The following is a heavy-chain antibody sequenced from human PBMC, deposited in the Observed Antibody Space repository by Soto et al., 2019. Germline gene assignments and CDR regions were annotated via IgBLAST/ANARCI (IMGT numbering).Heavy chain of an antibody. D-gene: IGHD3-16*01. CDR1: GFSFSSYA. CDR2: ISGGGDGG. V-gene: IGHV3-23*01. J-gene: IGHJ4*02. Sequence: EVRLLESGGGLVQPGGSLRLSCEASGFSFSSYAMSWVRQAPGKGLQWVSAISGGGDGGDYADSVKGRFIVSRDNSKNKIFLQMNSLRDDDTAIYYCAKMAVHGGFDQWGQGTLVIVSS. CDR3: AKMAVHGGFDQ.